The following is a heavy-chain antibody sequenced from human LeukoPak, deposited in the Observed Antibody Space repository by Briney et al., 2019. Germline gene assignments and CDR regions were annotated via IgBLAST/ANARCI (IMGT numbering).Heavy chain of an antibody. D-gene: IGHD6-19*01. Sequence: SETLSLTCTVSGGSISGYYWSWIRQPPGKGLEWIGYIYYSGSTNYNPSLKSRVTISVDTSKNQFSLKLSSVTAADAAIYFCARDPIGSGGTIDYWGQGTLVTVSS. CDR2: IYYSGST. CDR3: ARDPIGSGGTIDY. J-gene: IGHJ4*02. CDR1: GGSISGYY. V-gene: IGHV4-59*01.